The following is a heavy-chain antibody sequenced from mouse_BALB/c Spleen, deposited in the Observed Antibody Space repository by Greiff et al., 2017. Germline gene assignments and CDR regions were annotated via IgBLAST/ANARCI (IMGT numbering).Heavy chain of an antibody. CDR1: GFTFSSYA. Sequence: EVKLVESGGGLVKPGGSLKLSCAASGFTFSSYAMSWVRQSPEKRLEWVAEISSGGSYTYYPDTVTGRFTISRDNAKNTLDLEMSSLRSEDTAMFYCAREGSSGYGADGGQGTLVTVSA. J-gene: IGHJ3*01. D-gene: IGHD3-1*01. V-gene: IGHV5-9-4*01. CDR2: ISSGGSYT. CDR3: AREGSSGYGAD.